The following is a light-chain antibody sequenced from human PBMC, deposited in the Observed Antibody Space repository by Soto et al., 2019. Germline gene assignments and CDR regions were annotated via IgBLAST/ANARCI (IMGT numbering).Light chain of an antibody. Sequence: DIVMTQSPDSLAVSLGERATINCKSSQSVLYSSNNKNYLAWYQQKPGQPHKLLIYWAYTRESGVHDRFSGSGSGTDFTLTIRSLQAEDVAVYYCKQYYSTPLTLGGGTKVDIK. CDR1: QSVLYSSNNKNY. V-gene: IGKV4-1*01. CDR3: KQYYSTPLT. J-gene: IGKJ4*01. CDR2: WAY.